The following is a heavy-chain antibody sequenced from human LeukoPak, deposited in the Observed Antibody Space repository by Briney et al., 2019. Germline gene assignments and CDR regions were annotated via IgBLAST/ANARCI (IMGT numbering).Heavy chain of an antibody. CDR3: AREVAGTPAWFDP. Sequence: PSETLSLTCTVSDGSVSSDDYYWSWTRQPPGKGLEWIGYIYYSGSTNYNPSLKSRVTISVDTSKNQFSLKLSSVTAADTAVYYCAREVAGTPAWFDPWGQGTLVTVSS. CDR2: IYYSGST. V-gene: IGHV4-61*08. J-gene: IGHJ5*02. D-gene: IGHD6-19*01. CDR1: DGSVSSDDYY.